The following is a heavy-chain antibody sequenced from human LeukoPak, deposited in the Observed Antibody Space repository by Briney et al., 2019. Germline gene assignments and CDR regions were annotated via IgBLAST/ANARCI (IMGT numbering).Heavy chain of an antibody. CDR3: ARDSSGFYYYGMDV. CDR2: IYYSGST. D-gene: IGHD3-22*01. V-gene: IGHV4-30-4*01. J-gene: IGHJ6*02. Sequence: PSETLSLTCTVSGGSISSGDYYWSWIRQPPGKGLEWIGYIYYSGSTYYNPSLKSRVTISVDTSKNQFSLKLSSVTAADTAVYYCARDSSGFYYYGMDVWGQGTTVTVSS. CDR1: GGSISSGDYY.